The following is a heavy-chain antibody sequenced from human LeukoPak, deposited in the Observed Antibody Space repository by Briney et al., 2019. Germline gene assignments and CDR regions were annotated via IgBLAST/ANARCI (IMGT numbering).Heavy chain of an antibody. V-gene: IGHV3-21*01. D-gene: IGHD6-19*01. CDR2: ISSSSYI. CDR1: GFTFSSYS. CDR3: ARRGPSVAGPYDY. Sequence: GGSLRLSCAASGFTFSSYSMNWVRQAPGKGLEWVSSISSSSYIYYADSVKGRFTISRDNAKNSLYLQMNSLRAEDTAVYYCARRGPSVAGPYDYWGQGTLVTVSS. J-gene: IGHJ4*02.